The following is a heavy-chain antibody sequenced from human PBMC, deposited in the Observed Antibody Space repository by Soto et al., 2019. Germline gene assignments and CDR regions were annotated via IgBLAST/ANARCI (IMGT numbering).Heavy chain of an antibody. J-gene: IGHJ4*02. D-gene: IGHD3-16*02. CDR1: GGSFSGYY. V-gene: IGHV4-34*01. CDR2: INHSGST. CDR3: ARFILWGSYRYSLDY. Sequence: SETLSLTCAVYGGSFSGYYWSWIRQPPGKGLEWIGEINHSGSTNYNPSLKSRVTISVDTSKNQFSLKLSSVTAADTAVYYCARFILWGSYRYSLDYWGQGTLVTVSS.